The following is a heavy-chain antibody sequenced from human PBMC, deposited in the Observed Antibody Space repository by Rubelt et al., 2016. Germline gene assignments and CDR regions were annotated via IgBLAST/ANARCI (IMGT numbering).Heavy chain of an antibody. CDR2: IDWDDDK. D-gene: IGHD3-22*01. CDR1: GFSLSTSGMC. CDR3: ARICGYDSRINDY. V-gene: IGHV2-70*01. J-gene: IGHJ4*02. Sequence: QVTLRESGPALVKPTQTLTLTCTFSGFSLSTSGMCVSWIRQPPGKALEWLALIDWDDDKYYSTSLTTRLTISKETSKNQMVHQVTSMDAVDTATDYCARICGYDSRINDYWGQGTLVTVSS.